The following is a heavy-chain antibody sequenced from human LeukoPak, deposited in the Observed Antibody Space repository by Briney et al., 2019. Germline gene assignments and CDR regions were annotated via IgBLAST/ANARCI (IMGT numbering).Heavy chain of an antibody. CDR3: ARGQWPDY. CDR2: INTDTRGT. J-gene: IGHJ4*02. V-gene: IGHV3-21*06. CDR1: GFTFSSYA. D-gene: IGHD6-19*01. Sequence: GGSLRLSCTASGFTFSSYAMNWVRQAPGKGLVWVSIINTDTRGTYYADSVKGRFTISRDNAKNTLYLHMNSLRAEDTAVFYCARGQWPDYWGQGTLLIVSS.